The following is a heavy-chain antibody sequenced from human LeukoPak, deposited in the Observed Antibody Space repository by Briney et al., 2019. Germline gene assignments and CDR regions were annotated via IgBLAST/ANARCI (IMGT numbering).Heavy chain of an antibody. V-gene: IGHV3-48*03. CDR1: GITFSSYE. CDR2: ISSSGSTI. D-gene: IGHD2-8*02. Sequence: PGGSLRLSCAASGITFSSYEMNWVRQAPGKGLEWVSYISSSGSTIYYADSVKGRFTISRGNAKNSLYLQMNSLRAEDTAVYYCASGSYCTAGVCFDYWGQGTLVTVSS. J-gene: IGHJ4*02. CDR3: ASGSYCTAGVCFDY.